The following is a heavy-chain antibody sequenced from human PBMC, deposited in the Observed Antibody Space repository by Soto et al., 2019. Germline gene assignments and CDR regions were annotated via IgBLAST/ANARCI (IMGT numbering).Heavy chain of an antibody. CDR3: AKDRSTMGWFDP. CDR2: VQMSGTT. D-gene: IGHD1-1*01. CDR1: GASVRSYH. Sequence: SETLSLTCAVSGASVRSYHWSWIRQAAGKGLEWIGRVQMSGTTNYNPSLKTRVTMSLDKSKNEVSLRMTSVTAADTAVYFCAKDRSTMGWFDPWGQGILVTVS. V-gene: IGHV4-4*07. J-gene: IGHJ5*02.